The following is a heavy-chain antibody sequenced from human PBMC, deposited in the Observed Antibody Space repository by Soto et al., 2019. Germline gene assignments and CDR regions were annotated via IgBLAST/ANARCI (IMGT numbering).Heavy chain of an antibody. CDR2: IYHSGCT. J-gene: IGHJ6*02. Sequence: SETLSLTCAVSGGSISSSNWWSWVRQPPGKGLEWIGEIYHSGCTNYNPSLKSRVTISVDKSKNQFSLKLSSVTAADTAVYYCARHNGPLYVGYYYDMDVWGQGTTVTSP. V-gene: IGHV4-4*02. CDR1: GGSISSSNW. CDR3: ARHNGPLYVGYYYDMDV. D-gene: IGHD3-16*01.